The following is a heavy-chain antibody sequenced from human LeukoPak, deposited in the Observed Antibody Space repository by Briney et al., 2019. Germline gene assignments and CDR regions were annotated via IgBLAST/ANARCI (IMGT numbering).Heavy chain of an antibody. J-gene: IGHJ4*02. D-gene: IGHD2-15*01. V-gene: IGHV3-66*01. Sequence: PGGSLRLSCAASGFTVSSNYMSWVRQAPGKGLEWVSVIYSGGSTYYADSVKGRFTISRDNSKNTLYLQMNSLRAEDTAVYYCARGLVVGPHTPELGYWGQGTLVTVSS. CDR3: ARGLVVGPHTPELGY. CDR2: IYSGGST. CDR1: GFTVSSNY.